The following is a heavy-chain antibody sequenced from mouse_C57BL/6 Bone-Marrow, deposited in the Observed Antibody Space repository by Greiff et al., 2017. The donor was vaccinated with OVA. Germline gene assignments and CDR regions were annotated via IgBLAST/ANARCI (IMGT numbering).Heavy chain of an antibody. CDR1: GYTFTSYW. CDR3: TSLYDGYYCY. D-gene: IGHD2-3*01. V-gene: IGHV1-5*01. CDR2: IYPGNSDT. Sequence: VHVKQSGTVLARPGASVKMSCKTSGYTFTSYWMHWVKQRPGQGLEWIGAIYPGNSDTSYNQKFKGKAKLTAVTSASTAYMELSSLTNEDAAVYYCTSLYDGYYCYWGQGTTLTVSS. J-gene: IGHJ2*01.